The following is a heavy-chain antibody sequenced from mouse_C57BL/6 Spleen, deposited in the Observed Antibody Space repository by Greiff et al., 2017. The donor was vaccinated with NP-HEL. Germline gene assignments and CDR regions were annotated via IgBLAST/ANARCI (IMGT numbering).Heavy chain of an antibody. Sequence: VQLQQPGAELVRPGTSVKLSCKASGYTFTSYWMHWVKQRPGQGLEWIGVIDPSDSYTNYNQKFKGKATLTVDTSSSTAYMQLSSLTSEDSAVYYCARRDDGYHWYFDVWGTGTTVTVSS. D-gene: IGHD2-3*01. CDR2: IDPSDSYT. V-gene: IGHV1-59*01. CDR3: ARRDDGYHWYFDV. J-gene: IGHJ1*03. CDR1: GYTFTSYW.